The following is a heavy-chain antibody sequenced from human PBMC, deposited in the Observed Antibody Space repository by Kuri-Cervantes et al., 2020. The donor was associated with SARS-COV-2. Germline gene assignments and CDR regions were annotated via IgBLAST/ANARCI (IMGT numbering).Heavy chain of an antibody. V-gene: IGHV3-64*01. Sequence: GESLKISCAASGFTFSSYAMHWVRQAPGEGLEYVSAISSNGGSTYYANSVKGRFTISRDNSKNTLYLQMGSLRAEDMAVYYCASQGVGAHRGQDYWGQGTLVTVSS. CDR2: ISSNGGST. CDR1: GFTFSSYA. J-gene: IGHJ4*02. D-gene: IGHD1-26*01. CDR3: ASQGVGAHRGQDY.